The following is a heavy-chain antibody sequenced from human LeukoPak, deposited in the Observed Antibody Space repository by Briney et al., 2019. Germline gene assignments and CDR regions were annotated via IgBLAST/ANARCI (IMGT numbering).Heavy chain of an antibody. CDR3: AKWGCSGGSCYPFDY. CDR1: GFTFSSYG. D-gene: IGHD2-15*01. Sequence: GGSLRLSCAASGFTFSSYGMSWVRQAPGKGLEWVSAISGTGNRTYYADSVKGRFTISRDNSKNTLYLQMNSLRAEDTAVYYCAKWGCSGGSCYPFDYWGQGTLVTVSS. V-gene: IGHV3-23*01. CDR2: ISGTGNRT. J-gene: IGHJ4*02.